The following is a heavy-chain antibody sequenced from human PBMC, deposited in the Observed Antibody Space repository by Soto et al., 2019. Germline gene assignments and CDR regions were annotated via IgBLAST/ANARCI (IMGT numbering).Heavy chain of an antibody. V-gene: IGHV3-7*01. Sequence: GGSLRLSCAASGFTFSSYWMSWVRQAPGKGLEWVANIKQDGSEKYYVDSLKGRFTISRDNAKNSLYLQINSLRAEDTAVYYCARDQSFTGYYFSYYGMDVWGQGTTVTVSS. CDR3: ARDQSFTGYYFSYYGMDV. J-gene: IGHJ6*02. CDR2: IKQDGSEK. CDR1: GFTFSSYW. D-gene: IGHD3-16*02.